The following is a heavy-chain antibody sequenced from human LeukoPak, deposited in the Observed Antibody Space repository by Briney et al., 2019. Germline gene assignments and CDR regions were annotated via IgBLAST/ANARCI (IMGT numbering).Heavy chain of an antibody. CDR1: GFTFSSYG. CDR2: ISYDGSNK. V-gene: IGHV3-30*03. J-gene: IGHJ3*02. Sequence: GGSLRLSCAASGFTFSSYGMHWVRQAPGKGLEWVAVISYDGSNKYYADSVKGRFTISRDNSKNTLYLQMNSLRAEDTAVYYCARDRRQARLLQNAFDIWGQGTMVTVSS. D-gene: IGHD5-12*01. CDR3: ARDRRQARLLQNAFDI.